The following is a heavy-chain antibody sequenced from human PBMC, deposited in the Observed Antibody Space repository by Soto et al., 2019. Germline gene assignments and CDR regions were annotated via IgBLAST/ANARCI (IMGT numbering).Heavy chain of an antibody. CDR2: IYYSGST. D-gene: IGHD6-13*01. CDR3: TRVIASAGTRWFDP. V-gene: IGHV4-39*01. J-gene: IGHJ5*02. CDR1: GGSIRSSSYY. Sequence: ASETLSLTCTVSGGSIRSSSYYWAWIRQSPGKGLEWIGSIYYSGSTYYNPSLKSLVTISVDTSKNQFSLKLSSVTAADTAIYYCTRVIASAGTRWFDPWGQGTLVTVSS.